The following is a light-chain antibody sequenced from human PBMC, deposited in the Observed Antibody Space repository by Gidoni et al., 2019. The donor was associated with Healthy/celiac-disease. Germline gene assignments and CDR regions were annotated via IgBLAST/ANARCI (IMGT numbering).Light chain of an antibody. J-gene: IGKJ3*01. CDR3: MQALQTPFT. Sequence: DIVMTQSPLSLPVTPGEPASISCRSSQSLLQSNGYNYLDWYLQKPGQSRQLLIYLGSNRASGVPDRFSGSGSGTDFTLKISRVEAEDVGVYYCMQALQTPFTFGPGTKVDIK. CDR1: QSLLQSNGYNY. V-gene: IGKV2-28*01. CDR2: LGS.